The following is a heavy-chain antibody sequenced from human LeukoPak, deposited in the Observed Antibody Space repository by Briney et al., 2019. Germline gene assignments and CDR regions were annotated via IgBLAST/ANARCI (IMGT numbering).Heavy chain of an antibody. V-gene: IGHV1-69*05. D-gene: IGHD1-14*01. CDR1: GGTFSSYA. CDR2: IIPIFGTA. CDR3: AITTGTYYYYYMDV. J-gene: IGHJ6*03. Sequence: SVKVSCKASGGTFSSYAISWVRQAPGQGLEWMGRIIPIFGTANYAQKFQGRVTITTDESTSTAYMELSSLRSEDTAVYYCAITTGTYYYYYMDVWGKGTTVTVYS.